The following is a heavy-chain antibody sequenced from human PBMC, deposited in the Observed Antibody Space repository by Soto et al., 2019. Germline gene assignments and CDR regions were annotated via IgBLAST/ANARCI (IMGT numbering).Heavy chain of an antibody. Sequence: PSETLSLTCTVPGGSIRSYYWSWIRQAPGKGLEWIGYLYNSGSTVYNPSLKSRVTISVDTSKNQFSLKLNSVTAADTAVYYCARDLWGYCGTDCYPLDVWGQGTTVT. D-gene: IGHD2-21*02. CDR2: LYNSGST. CDR1: GGSIRSYY. J-gene: IGHJ6*02. V-gene: IGHV4-59*01. CDR3: ARDLWGYCGTDCYPLDV.